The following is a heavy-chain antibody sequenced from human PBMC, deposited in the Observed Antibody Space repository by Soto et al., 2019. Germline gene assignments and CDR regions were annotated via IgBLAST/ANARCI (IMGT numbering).Heavy chain of an antibody. Sequence: SVKASCKASGYTFTSYGISWVRQAPGQGLEWMGWISAYNGNTNYTQKLQGRVTMTTDTSTSTAYMELRSLRSDYTAVYYCARVSSRSGSTHMLDSWGQGTLVTVSS. J-gene: IGHJ4*02. V-gene: IGHV1-18*01. CDR1: GYTFTSYG. CDR3: ARVSSRSGSTHMLDS. D-gene: IGHD2-15*01. CDR2: ISAYNGNT.